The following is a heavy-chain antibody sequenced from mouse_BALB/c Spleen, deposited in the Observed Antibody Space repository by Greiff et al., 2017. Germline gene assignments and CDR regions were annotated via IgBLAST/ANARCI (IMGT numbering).Heavy chain of an antibody. D-gene: IGHD3-1*01. J-gene: IGHJ3*01. V-gene: IGHV14-1*02. CDR1: GFNIKDYY. CDR3: ARAARATAY. Sequence: VQLKESGAELVRPGALVKLSCKASGFNIKDYYMHWVKQRPEQGLEWIGWIDPENGNTIYDPKFQGKASITADTSSNTAYRQLSSLTSEDTAVYYCARAARATAYWGQGTLVTVSA. CDR2: IDPENGNT.